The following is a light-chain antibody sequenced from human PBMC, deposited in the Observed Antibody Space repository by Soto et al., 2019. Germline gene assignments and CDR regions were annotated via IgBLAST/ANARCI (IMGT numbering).Light chain of an antibody. CDR3: QQYYSTPRT. Sequence: DIVMTQSPDSLAVSLGERATINCKSSQSVLYSSNNKNYLAWYQQKAGQPPKLLIYWASTRESGVPDRFSGSGSGTDFTLTISSLQAEDVAVYFCQQYYSTPRTFGQVTKVEIK. CDR2: WAS. J-gene: IGKJ1*01. CDR1: QSVLYSSNNKNY. V-gene: IGKV4-1*01.